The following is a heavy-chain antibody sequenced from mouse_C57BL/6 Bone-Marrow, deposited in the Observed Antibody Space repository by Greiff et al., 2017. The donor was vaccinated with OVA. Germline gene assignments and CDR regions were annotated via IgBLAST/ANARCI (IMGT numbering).Heavy chain of an antibody. CDR3: ASNSSGYEYYAMDY. Sequence: VQLQQPGAELVKPGASVKLSRKASGYTFTSYWMQWVKQRPGQGLEWIGEIDPSDSYTNYNQKFKGKATLTVDTSSSTAYMQLSSPTSEDSAVYYCASNSSGYEYYAMDYWGQGTSVTVSS. CDR2: IDPSDSYT. CDR1: GYTFTSYW. J-gene: IGHJ4*01. D-gene: IGHD3-2*02. V-gene: IGHV1-50*01.